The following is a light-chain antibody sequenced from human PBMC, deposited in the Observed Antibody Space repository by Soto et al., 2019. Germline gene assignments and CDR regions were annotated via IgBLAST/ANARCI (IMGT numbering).Light chain of an antibody. CDR1: SSNIGSKT. CDR3: VAWDDSLNGYVV. J-gene: IGLJ2*01. V-gene: IGLV1-44*01. Sequence: QSVLTQPPSASGTPGQRVTISCSGSSSNIGSKTVNWYQQLPGTAPKLVIYSNNQRPSGVPGRFSGSKSGTSASLAISGLQSEDEADYYCVAWDDSLNGYVVFGGGTKVTVL. CDR2: SNN.